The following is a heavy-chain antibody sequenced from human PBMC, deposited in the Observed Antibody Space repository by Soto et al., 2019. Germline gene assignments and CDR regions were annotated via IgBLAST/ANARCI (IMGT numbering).Heavy chain of an antibody. J-gene: IGHJ5*02. CDR2: IIPIFGTA. CDR3: ARKADYSSSWYNWFDP. CDR1: GGTFSSYA. V-gene: IGHV1-69*13. D-gene: IGHD6-13*01. Sequence: GASVKVSCKASGGTFSSYAISWVRQAPGQGLEWMGGIIPIFGTANYAQKFQGRVTITADESTSTAYMELRSLRSDDTAVYYCARKADYSSSWYNWFDPWGQGTLVTVSS.